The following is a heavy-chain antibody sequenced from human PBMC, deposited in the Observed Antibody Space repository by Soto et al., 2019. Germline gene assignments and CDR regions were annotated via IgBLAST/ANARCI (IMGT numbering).Heavy chain of an antibody. CDR2: ISYDGSNK. J-gene: IGHJ4*02. CDR3: ARDLKLHDYGDYVDY. CDR1: GFTFSSYA. V-gene: IGHV3-30-3*01. Sequence: GSLRLSCAASGFTFSSYAMHWVRQAPGKGLEWVAVISYDGSNKYYADSVKGRFTISRDNSKNTLYLQMNSLRAEDTAVYYCARDLKLHDYGDYVDYWGQGTRVTVAS. D-gene: IGHD4-17*01.